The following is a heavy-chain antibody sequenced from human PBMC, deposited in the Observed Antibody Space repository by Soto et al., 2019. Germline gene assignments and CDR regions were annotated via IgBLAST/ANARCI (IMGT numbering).Heavy chain of an antibody. CDR3: AKDMRCSGGSCYSDFDY. CDR1: GFTFSSYA. Sequence: GGSLRLSCAASGFTFSSYAMSWVRQAPGKGLEWVSAISGSGGSTYYADSVKGRFTISRDNSKNTLYPQMRSLRAEDTAVYYCAKDMRCSGGSCYSDFDYWGQGTLVTVSS. J-gene: IGHJ4*02. D-gene: IGHD2-15*01. CDR2: ISGSGGST. V-gene: IGHV3-23*01.